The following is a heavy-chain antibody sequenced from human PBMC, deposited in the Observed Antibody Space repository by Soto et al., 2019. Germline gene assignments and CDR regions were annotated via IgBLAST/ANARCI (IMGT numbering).Heavy chain of an antibody. J-gene: IGHJ6*02. V-gene: IGHV1-69*13. D-gene: IGHD3-9*01. CDR1: GGTFSSYA. CDR2: IIPIFGTA. CDR3: AMVDYDILTGKIDYYYGMDV. Sequence: ASVKVSCKASGGTFSSYAISWVRQAPGQGLEWIGGIIPIFGTANYAQKFQGRVTITADESTSTAYMELSSLRSEDTAVYYCAMVDYDILTGKIDYYYGMDVWGQGTTVTVSS.